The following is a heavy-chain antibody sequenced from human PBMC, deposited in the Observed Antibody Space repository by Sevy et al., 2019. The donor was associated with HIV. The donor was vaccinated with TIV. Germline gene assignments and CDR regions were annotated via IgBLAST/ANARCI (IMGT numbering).Heavy chain of an antibody. D-gene: IGHD3-10*01. Sequence: SETLSLTCSVTGGSIRRGDYFWGWIRQSPGKGLEWIGSITDSGSTYYNPSLKSRVTMSVDTSKNQFSLKLSSVTAADTAVHYCARLRGGYGNGWFYYYMDVWVKGTTVTVSS. CDR3: ARLRGGYGNGWFYYYMDV. CDR2: ITDSGST. J-gene: IGHJ6*03. V-gene: IGHV4-39*01. CDR1: GGSIRRGDYF.